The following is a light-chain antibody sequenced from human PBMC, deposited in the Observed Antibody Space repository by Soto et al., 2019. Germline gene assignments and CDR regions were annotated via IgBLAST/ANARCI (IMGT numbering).Light chain of an antibody. Sequence: QSALTQPASVSGSPGQSITISCTGTSSDVGGYNYVSWYQHHPGKAPKLIIYDVSNRPSGVSIRFSGSKSDNTASLTISGLQPEDEADYHCSSYTTSNTRQXVFGTGTKVTVL. V-gene: IGLV2-14*03. J-gene: IGLJ1*01. CDR1: SSDVGGYNY. CDR2: DVS. CDR3: SSYTTSNTRQXV.